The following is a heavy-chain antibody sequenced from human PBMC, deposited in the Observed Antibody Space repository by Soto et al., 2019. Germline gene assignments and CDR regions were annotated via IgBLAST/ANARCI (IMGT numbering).Heavy chain of an antibody. CDR3: ATYGSGTYKPTTFDY. D-gene: IGHD3-10*01. CDR1: GGSISSGGYY. V-gene: IGHV4-31*03. J-gene: IGHJ4*02. Sequence: QVQLQESGPGLVKPSQTLSLTCTVSGGSISSGGYYWSWIRQHPGKGLEWIGYIYYSGSTYYNPSRTSRVTISVDTSKNQFSLKLSSVTAADTAVYYCATYGSGTYKPTTFDYWGQGTLVTVSS. CDR2: IYYSGST.